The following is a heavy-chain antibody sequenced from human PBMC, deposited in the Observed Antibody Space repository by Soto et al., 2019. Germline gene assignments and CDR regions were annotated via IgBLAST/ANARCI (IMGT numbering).Heavy chain of an antibody. V-gene: IGHV3-15*01. Sequence: EVQLVESGGGLLKPGGSLRLTCAGSGFTFSNARMSWVRQAPGKGLEWVARIKSKSDGETTDYAAPVKGRFTILRDDSKNTVFLQMNSLKTEDTAVYHCTTGWYFDLWGRGTLVTVSS. CDR2: IKSKSDGETT. CDR1: GFTFSNAR. CDR3: TTGWYFDL. J-gene: IGHJ2*01.